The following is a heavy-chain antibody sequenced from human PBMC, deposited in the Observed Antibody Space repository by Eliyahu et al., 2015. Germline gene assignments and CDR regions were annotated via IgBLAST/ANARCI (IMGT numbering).Heavy chain of an antibody. Sequence: QVQMVESGGGVVQPGXSLRLACXASGLTFRNFAMXWVRQAPGKGLEWVAVISHNGSNKYYAESVKGRFTISRSRDNSENTLYLQMNNLRTEDTAVYYCARDAGFWSGYYTYWGQGTLVTVSS. D-gene: IGHD3-3*01. J-gene: IGHJ4*02. CDR1: GLTFRNFA. CDR2: ISHNGSNK. V-gene: IGHV3-30*03. CDR3: ARDAGFWSGYYTY.